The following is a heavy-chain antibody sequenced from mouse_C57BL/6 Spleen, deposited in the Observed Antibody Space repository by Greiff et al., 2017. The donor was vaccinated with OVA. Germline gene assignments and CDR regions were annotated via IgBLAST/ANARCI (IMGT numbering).Heavy chain of an antibody. D-gene: IGHD4-1*01. J-gene: IGHJ1*03. Sequence: EVKLVESGGGLVKPGGSLKLSCAASGFTFSDYGMHWVRQAPEKGLEWVAYISSGSSTIYYADTVKGRFTISRDNAKNTLFLQMTSLRSEDTAMYYCARANWDWYFDVWGTGTTDTVSS. CDR1: GFTFSDYG. CDR2: ISSGSSTI. V-gene: IGHV5-17*01. CDR3: ARANWDWYFDV.